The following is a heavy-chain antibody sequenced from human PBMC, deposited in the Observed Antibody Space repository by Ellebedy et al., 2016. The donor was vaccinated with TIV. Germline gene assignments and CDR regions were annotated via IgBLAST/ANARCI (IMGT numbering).Heavy chain of an antibody. CDR3: AKGAIHYTTFFDY. CDR2: ISDSGAST. J-gene: IGHJ4*02. Sequence: GESLKISCAASGFTFSSYAMSWVRQAPGKGLEWVSDISDSGASTYYVDSVKGRFTISRDNSKNTLSLQMNSLRAEDAAVYYCAKGAIHYTTFFDYWGQGTLVTVSS. D-gene: IGHD2-2*02. CDR1: GFTFSSYA. V-gene: IGHV3-23*01.